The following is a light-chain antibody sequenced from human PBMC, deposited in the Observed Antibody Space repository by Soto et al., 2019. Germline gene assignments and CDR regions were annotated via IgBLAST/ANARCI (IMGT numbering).Light chain of an antibody. CDR1: QSVGND. Sequence: EIVLTQSPATLSLSPGDRATLSCRASQSVGNDLVWYHQKRGQAPRVLIYYASNRATGIPARFSVSVSGTDFTLTISGLEPEDFAFYYCQQRNSWPPTFGGGTRVEIK. CDR2: YAS. CDR3: QQRNSWPPT. J-gene: IGKJ4*01. V-gene: IGKV3-11*01.